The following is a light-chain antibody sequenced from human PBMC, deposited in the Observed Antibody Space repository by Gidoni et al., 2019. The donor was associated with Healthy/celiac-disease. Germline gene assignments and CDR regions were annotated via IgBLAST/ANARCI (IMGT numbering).Light chain of an antibody. J-gene: IGKJ1*01. V-gene: IGKV3-20*01. Sequence: EIVLTQSPGTLSLSPGERATLSCRASQSVSSSYLAWYQQKPGQAPRLIIYGASSRATGIPDRCSGSGSGTDFTLTSSRLEPEDFAVYYCQQYGSSPGTFGQGTKVEIK. CDR1: QSVSSSY. CDR3: QQYGSSPGT. CDR2: GAS.